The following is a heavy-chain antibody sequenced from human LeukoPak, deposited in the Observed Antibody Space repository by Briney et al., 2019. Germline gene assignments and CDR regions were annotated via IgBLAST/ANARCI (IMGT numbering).Heavy chain of an antibody. J-gene: IGHJ4*02. V-gene: IGHV4-34*01. D-gene: IGHD6-13*01. CDR1: GGSFSGYY. CDR3: ARDRLGSFYYFDY. Sequence: SETLSLTCAVYGGSFSGYYWSWIRQPPGKGLEWIGSIYYSGSTYYNPSLKSRVTISVDTSKNQFSLKLSSVTAADTAVYYCARDRLGSFYYFDYWGQGTLVTVSS. CDR2: IYYSGST.